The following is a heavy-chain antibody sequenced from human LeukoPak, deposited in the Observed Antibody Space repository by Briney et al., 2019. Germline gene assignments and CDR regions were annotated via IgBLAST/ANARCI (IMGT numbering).Heavy chain of an antibody. Sequence: AASVKVSCKASGGTFSSYAISWVRQAPGQGLEWMGGIIPIFGTANYAQKFQGRVTITADESTSTAYMELSSLRSEDTAVYYCARGSSGSYVYNWFDPWGQGTLVTVSS. V-gene: IGHV1-69*01. CDR2: IIPIFGTA. CDR1: GGTFSSYA. J-gene: IGHJ5*02. CDR3: ARGSSGSYVYNWFDP. D-gene: IGHD1-26*01.